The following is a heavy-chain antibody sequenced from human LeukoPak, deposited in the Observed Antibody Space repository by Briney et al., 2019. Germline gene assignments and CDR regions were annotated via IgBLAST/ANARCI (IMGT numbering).Heavy chain of an antibody. Sequence: KPGGSLRLSCAASGFTFSDYYMSWIRQAPGKGLEWVSYISSSGSTIYYADSVKGRFTISRDNAKNSLYLQMNSLRAEDTAVYYCERDLTGGDIVVDPAVSDYWGREPLVTVSS. CDR3: ERDLTGGDIVVDPAVSDY. J-gene: IGHJ4*02. CDR2: ISSSGSTI. V-gene: IGHV3-11*04. CDR1: GFTFSDYY. D-gene: IGHD2-2*01.